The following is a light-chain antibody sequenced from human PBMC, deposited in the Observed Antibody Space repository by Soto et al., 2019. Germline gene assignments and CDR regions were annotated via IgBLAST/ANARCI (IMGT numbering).Light chain of an antibody. CDR2: DAY. Sequence: VLLTQSPVTLSLSRGQRATLSCMASQSFRGLLAWYQQKNGQPPRILIYDAYNRDTGIPPRFSGSGSGTDFTLPISSLEPEDSEVYYCQQRHMWPITFGQGTRLEIK. CDR3: QQRHMWPIT. V-gene: IGKV3-11*01. CDR1: QSFRGL. J-gene: IGKJ5*01.